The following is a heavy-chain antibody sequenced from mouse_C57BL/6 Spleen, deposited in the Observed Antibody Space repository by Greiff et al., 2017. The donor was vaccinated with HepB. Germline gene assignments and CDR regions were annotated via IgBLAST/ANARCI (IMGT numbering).Heavy chain of an antibody. CDR1: GYTFTSYW. D-gene: IGHD1-1*02. CDR2: IHPNSGST. J-gene: IGHJ2*01. CDR3: ASGGGYSYYLDY. V-gene: IGHV1-64*01. Sequence: VQLQQPGAELVKPGASVKLSCKASGYTFTSYWMHWVKQRPGQGLEWIGMIHPNSGSTNYNEKFKSKATLTVDKSSSTAYMQLSSLTSEDSAVYYCASGGGYSYYLDYGGQGTTLTVSS.